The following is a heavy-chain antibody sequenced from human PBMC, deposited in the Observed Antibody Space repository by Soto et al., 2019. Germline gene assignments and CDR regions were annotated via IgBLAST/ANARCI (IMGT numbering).Heavy chain of an antibody. Sequence: ASVKVSCKASGYTFTGYYMHWVRQAPGQGLEWMGWINPNSGGTNYAQKFQGWVTMTRDTSISTAYMELSRLRSDDTAVYYCARSARIAVAGTDAYLDIWGQGTMVTVSS. CDR2: INPNSGGT. CDR3: ARSARIAVAGTDAYLDI. D-gene: IGHD6-19*01. V-gene: IGHV1-2*04. J-gene: IGHJ3*02. CDR1: GYTFTGYY.